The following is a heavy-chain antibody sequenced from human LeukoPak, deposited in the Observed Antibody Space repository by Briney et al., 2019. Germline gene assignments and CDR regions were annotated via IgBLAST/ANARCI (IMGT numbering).Heavy chain of an antibody. V-gene: IGHV1-46*01. D-gene: IGHD7-27*01. Sequence: ASVKVSCKASGYTFTTYYMHWVRQAPGQGLEWMGIINPSGGSTSYAQKFQDRVTMTRDTSTSTVYMDLSSLRSDDTAVYYCARGPGDYYYGMDVWGQGTTVTVSS. CDR2: INPSGGST. CDR1: GYTFTTYY. CDR3: ARGPGDYYYGMDV. J-gene: IGHJ6*02.